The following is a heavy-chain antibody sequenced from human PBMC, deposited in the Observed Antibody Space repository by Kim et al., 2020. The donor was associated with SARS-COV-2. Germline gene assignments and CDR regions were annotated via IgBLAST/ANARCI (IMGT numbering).Heavy chain of an antibody. CDR3: ARNGYFDL. V-gene: IGHV3-74*01. Sequence: DGSSTSYADSVKGPFTISRDNAKTTLYLQMNSLRAEDTAVYYCARNGYFDLWGRGTLVTVSA. CDR2: DGSST. J-gene: IGHJ2*01.